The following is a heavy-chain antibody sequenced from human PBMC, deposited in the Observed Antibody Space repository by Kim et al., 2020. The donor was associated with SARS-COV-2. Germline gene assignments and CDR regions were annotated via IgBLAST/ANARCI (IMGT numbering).Heavy chain of an antibody. V-gene: IGHV3-48*03. Sequence: GGSLRLSCAASGFIFSNHEFNWVRQAPGKGLEWVSYISSSGGVTSYADSVKGRFTISRDNAKNSVYLQMDSLRADDTAVYYCARDDCSGNSCFSKDAFDVWGQVTMVTVSS. CDR3: ARDDCSGNSCFSKDAFDV. D-gene: IGHD2-15*01. CDR1: GFIFSNHE. CDR2: ISSSGGVT. J-gene: IGHJ3*01.